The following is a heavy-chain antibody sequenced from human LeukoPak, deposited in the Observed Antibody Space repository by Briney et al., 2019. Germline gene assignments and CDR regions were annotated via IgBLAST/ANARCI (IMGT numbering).Heavy chain of an antibody. Sequence: GGSLRLSCAASGFTFSSYEMNWVRQAPGKGLEWVSYISSSGSTIYYADSVKGRFTISRDNAKNTLYLQMNSLRAEDTAVYYCARLSVVVAATDYWGQGTLVTVSS. J-gene: IGHJ4*02. CDR3: ARLSVVVAATDY. V-gene: IGHV3-48*03. CDR2: ISSSGSTI. CDR1: GFTFSSYE. D-gene: IGHD2-15*01.